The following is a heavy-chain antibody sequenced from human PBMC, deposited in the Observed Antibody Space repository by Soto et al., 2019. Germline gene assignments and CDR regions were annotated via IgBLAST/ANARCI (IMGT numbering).Heavy chain of an antibody. D-gene: IGHD1-1*01. Sequence: ASVKVSCKASGYTFTSYYMHWVRQAPGQGLEWMGIINPSGGSTSYAQKFQGRVTMTRDTSTSTVYMELSSLRSEDTAVYYCARDRSAPGEVYNPYRAHYYYYGMDVWGQGTTVTVSS. J-gene: IGHJ6*02. CDR2: INPSGGST. CDR1: GYTFTSYY. V-gene: IGHV1-46*01. CDR3: ARDRSAPGEVYNPYRAHYYYYGMDV.